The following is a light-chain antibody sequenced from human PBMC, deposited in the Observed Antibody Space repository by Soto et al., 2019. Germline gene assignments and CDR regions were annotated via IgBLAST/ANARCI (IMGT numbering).Light chain of an antibody. J-gene: IGLJ3*02. CDR2: LNSDGSH. V-gene: IGLV4-69*01. CDR3: QTWGTGIGV. Sequence: QSVLTQSPSASASLGASVKLTCTLSSGHSSYALAWHQQQPEQGPRYLMKLNSDGSHSKGDGIPDRFSGSSSGAERYLSISSLQSEDEADYYCQTWGTGIGVFGGGTKLTVL. CDR1: SGHSSYA.